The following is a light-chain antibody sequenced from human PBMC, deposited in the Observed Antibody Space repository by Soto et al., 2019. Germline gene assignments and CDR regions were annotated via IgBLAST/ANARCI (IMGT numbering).Light chain of an antibody. CDR2: AAS. Sequence: GDRVTITCRASQGISSYLPWYQVKPWKPPKHLIYAASTLQSGVPSRFTGSGSGPEFTLTVSSLQPEDFAIFSCQQRSSYPWTFGQGTKVEIK. CDR3: QQRSSYPWT. V-gene: IGKV1-9*01. CDR1: QGISSY. J-gene: IGKJ1*01.